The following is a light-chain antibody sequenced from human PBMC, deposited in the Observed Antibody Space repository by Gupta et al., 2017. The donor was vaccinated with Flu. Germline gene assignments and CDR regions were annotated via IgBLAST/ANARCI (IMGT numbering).Light chain of an antibody. CDR3: QQRSSWPPFT. Sequence: EIVLTQSPATLSLAPGERATLSCRASQSVTTYLTWYQQKPGQAPRLLIYDTSNRATGIPARFSGSGSGTDFTLTISSLEPEDFALYYCQQRSSWPPFTFGPGTRVDIK. J-gene: IGKJ3*01. CDR2: DTS. V-gene: IGKV3-11*01. CDR1: QSVTTY.